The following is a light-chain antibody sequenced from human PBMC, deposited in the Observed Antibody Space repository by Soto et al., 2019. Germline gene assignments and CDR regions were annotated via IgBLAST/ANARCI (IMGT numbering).Light chain of an antibody. Sequence: QSALTQPASVSGSPGQSITISCTGTSSDVGGYKYVSWYQQHPDKAPKLIIFEVSNRPSGISSRFSGYKSVNTASLTISGLQAEDEADYYCASYTSSRTSVIFGRGTKLTVL. CDR2: EVS. CDR1: SSDVGGYKY. CDR3: ASYTSSRTSVI. V-gene: IGLV2-14*01. J-gene: IGLJ2*01.